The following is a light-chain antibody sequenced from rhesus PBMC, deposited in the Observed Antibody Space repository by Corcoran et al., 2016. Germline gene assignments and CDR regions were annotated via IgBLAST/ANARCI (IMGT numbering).Light chain of an antibody. V-gene: IGKV1-22*01. CDR3: QQYSSSPPWT. CDR2: KAS. CDR1: QSISSW. Sequence: DIQMTQSPSSLSASVGDTVTITCRASQSISSWLAWYQQKPGKAPKFLMHKASSLQSGVPSRFRGSGSGTDFTLTISSLQSEDFATYYCQQYSSSPPWTFGQGTKVEIK. J-gene: IGKJ1*01.